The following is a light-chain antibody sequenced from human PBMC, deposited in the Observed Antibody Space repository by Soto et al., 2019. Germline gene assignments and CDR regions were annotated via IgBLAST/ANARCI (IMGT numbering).Light chain of an antibody. CDR3: QQYGSSPIT. CDR1: QSITSSY. V-gene: IGKV3-20*01. CDR2: GSS. J-gene: IGKJ5*01. Sequence: EIVLTQSPGTLSLSPGERATLSCRASQSITSSYLAWYQQKPGQAPRLLFYGSSSRATGIPDRFSGSGSGTDFTLAISRLEPEDFAVYYCQQYGSSPITFGQGTRLEIK.